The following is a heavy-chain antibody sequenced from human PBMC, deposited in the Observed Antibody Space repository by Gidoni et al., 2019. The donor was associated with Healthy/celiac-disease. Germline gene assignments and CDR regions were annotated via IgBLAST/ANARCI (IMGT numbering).Heavy chain of an antibody. CDR1: GFTFSSYG. CDR3: AKDKGGNWNDGGTLDY. J-gene: IGHJ4*02. V-gene: IGHV3-30*18. Sequence: QVQPVEPGGGVARPGRSLRLSCAASGFTFSSYGLHWVRQAPGKGLEWVAVISYDGSNKYYADSVKGRFTISRDNSKNTLYLQMNSLRAEDTAVYYCAKDKGGNWNDGGTLDYWGQGTLVTVSS. D-gene: IGHD1-1*01. CDR2: ISYDGSNK.